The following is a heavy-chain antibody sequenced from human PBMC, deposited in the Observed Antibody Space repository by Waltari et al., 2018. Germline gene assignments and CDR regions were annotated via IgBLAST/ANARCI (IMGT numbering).Heavy chain of an antibody. CDR1: GFTFSSYW. D-gene: IGHD5-18*01. CDR2: IGRDWSKI. V-gene: IGHV3-74*03. Sequence: EVQLMESGGGLVQPGGSLRRSCAASGFTFSSYWMHWVRQAPGEGLVWLSGIGRDWSKIMDSDDVKGRFTISRDNAKNTGYLQMNSLRAEDTAVYSCARGSGYYYFDYWGQGTLITVSS. CDR3: ARGSGYYYFDY. J-gene: IGHJ4*02.